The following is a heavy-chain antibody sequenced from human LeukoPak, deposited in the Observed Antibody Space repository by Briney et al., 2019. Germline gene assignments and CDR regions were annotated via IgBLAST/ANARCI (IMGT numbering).Heavy chain of an antibody. J-gene: IGHJ4*02. Sequence: SVKVSCKASGGTFSSYAISWVRQAPGQGLEWMGRIIPILGIANYAQKFQGRVTITADKSTSTAYMELSSLRSDDTAVYYCARDPPYSSGWYGLLEDYWGQGTLVTVSS. CDR1: GGTFSSYA. CDR3: ARDPPYSSGWYGLLEDY. CDR2: IIPILGIA. V-gene: IGHV1-69*04. D-gene: IGHD6-19*01.